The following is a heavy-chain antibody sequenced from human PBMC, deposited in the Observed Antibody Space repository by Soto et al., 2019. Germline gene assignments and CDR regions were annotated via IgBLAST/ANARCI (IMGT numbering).Heavy chain of an antibody. CDR2: IYYSGST. Sequence: LSLTCTVSGGSISSGGYYWSWIRQHPGKGLEWIGYIYYSGSTYYNPSLKSRVTISVDTSKNQFSLKLSSVTAADTAVYYCARGYYQWLVRYYYGMDVWGQGTTVTVSS. D-gene: IGHD6-19*01. V-gene: IGHV4-31*03. CDR3: ARGYYQWLVRYYYGMDV. J-gene: IGHJ6*02. CDR1: GGSISSGGYY.